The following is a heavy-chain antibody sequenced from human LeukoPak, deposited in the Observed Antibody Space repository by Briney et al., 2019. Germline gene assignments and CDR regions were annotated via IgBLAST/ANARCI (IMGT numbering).Heavy chain of an antibody. Sequence: GGSLRLSCAVSGFTFSSYEMNWVRQAPGKGLEWVSYISSRGTTIYYVDSVKGRFTISRDNAKNTLYLQMNSLRAEDTAVYYCASVHSSGWYFDYWGQGTLVTVSS. CDR1: GFTFSSYE. J-gene: IGHJ4*02. CDR3: ASVHSSGWYFDY. CDR2: ISSRGTTI. D-gene: IGHD6-19*01. V-gene: IGHV3-48*03.